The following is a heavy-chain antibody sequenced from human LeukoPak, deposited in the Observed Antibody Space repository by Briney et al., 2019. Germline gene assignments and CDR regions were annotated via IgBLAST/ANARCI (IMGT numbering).Heavy chain of an antibody. D-gene: IGHD7-27*01. V-gene: IGHV1-2*02. CDR2: INTKNGDT. CDR3: ARGADGNWGY. CDR1: GYTFIDCY. Sequence: VKXSCKASGYTFIDCYMHWVRQAPGQGLEWMGWINTKNGDTSYAHKFQGRVTMTRDTSVSTAYIEMRRLTSDDTAVYYFARGADGNWGYWGQGTLVTVSS. J-gene: IGHJ4*02.